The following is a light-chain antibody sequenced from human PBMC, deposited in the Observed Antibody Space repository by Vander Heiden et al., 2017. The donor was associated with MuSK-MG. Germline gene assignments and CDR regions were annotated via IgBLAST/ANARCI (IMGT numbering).Light chain of an antibody. CDR3: QSYDSRLSGWV. Sequence: QSVLTQQPSVSGAPGQRVTISCTGTSSNIEAGFPVPWYQQLPGTAPKLLIYDNTNRPSGVPDRFSGSKSGTSASLAITGLQAEDEADYYCQSYDSRLSGWVFGGGTRLTVL. CDR2: DNT. CDR1: SSNIEAGFP. V-gene: IGLV1-40*01. J-gene: IGLJ3*02.